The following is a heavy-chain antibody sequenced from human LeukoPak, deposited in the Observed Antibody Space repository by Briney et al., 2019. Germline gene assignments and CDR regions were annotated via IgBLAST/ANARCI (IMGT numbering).Heavy chain of an antibody. CDR2: IYYSGTT. J-gene: IGHJ4*02. Sequence: SETLSLTCTVSGDSISSNSYYWGWIRQPPGKGLEWIGTIYYSGTTYYNPSLKSRVTLSVDTSKNQFSLKLSSVTAADTAVYYCARGHYDILTGYYAPFDYWGQGTLVTVSS. CDR3: ARGHYDILTGYYAPFDY. D-gene: IGHD3-9*01. V-gene: IGHV4-39*07. CDR1: GDSISSNSYY.